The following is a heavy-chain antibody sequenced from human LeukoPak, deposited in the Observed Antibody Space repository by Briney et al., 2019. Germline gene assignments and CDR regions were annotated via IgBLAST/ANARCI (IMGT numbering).Heavy chain of an antibody. J-gene: IGHJ4*02. CDR1: GYTFTGYY. V-gene: IGHV1-2*04. Sequence: ASVKVSCKASGYTFTGYYMHWVRQAPGQGLEWMGWINPNSGGTNYAQKFQGWVTMTRDTSISTAYMELSRLRSDDTAVYYCARDHDFWSGYLDYWGQGTLVTVSS. D-gene: IGHD3-3*01. CDR2: INPNSGGT. CDR3: ARDHDFWSGYLDY.